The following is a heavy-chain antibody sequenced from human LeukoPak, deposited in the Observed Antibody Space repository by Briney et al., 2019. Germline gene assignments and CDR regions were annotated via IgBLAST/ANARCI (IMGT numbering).Heavy chain of an antibody. CDR2: INTKTGNP. Sequence: ASVKVSCKASGGTFSSYAISWVRQAPGQGLEWMGWINTKTGNPTSAQDFTGRFVFSLDTSVTTAYLQISSLKAEDTAVYYCARDLQGGGYWGQGTPVTVSS. CDR3: ARDLQGGGY. V-gene: IGHV7-4-1*02. J-gene: IGHJ4*02. D-gene: IGHD3-16*01. CDR1: GGTFSSYA.